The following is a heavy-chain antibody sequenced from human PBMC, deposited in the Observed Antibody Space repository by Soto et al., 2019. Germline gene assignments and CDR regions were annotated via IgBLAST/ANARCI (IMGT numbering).Heavy chain of an antibody. V-gene: IGHV3-74*01. D-gene: IGHD3-16*01. J-gene: IGHJ4*02. CDR2: IKTDWSVT. Sequence: EVQLVESGGGLLQPGGSLRLSCAASGFTFSTYWMHWVRQAPGKGLVLVSRIKTDWSVTTYADSVKGRFTISRDNAKNTLYLQMNTLRAEDTAVYYCARDLGGSHDYWGRGTLVTVSS. CDR1: GFTFSTYW. CDR3: ARDLGGSHDY.